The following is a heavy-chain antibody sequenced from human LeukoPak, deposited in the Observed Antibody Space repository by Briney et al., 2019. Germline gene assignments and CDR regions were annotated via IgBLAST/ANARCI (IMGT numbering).Heavy chain of an antibody. CDR1: GYIFTNYG. CDR3: VGDSDHAPDY. V-gene: IGHV1-18*01. D-gene: IGHD3-10*01. Sequence: ASVKVSCKTSGYIFTNYGVSWVRQAPGQGLEWMGWINVYNGHTIYAQEFQGRVTLTTDTSTSTAHMDLRSLRSDDTAVYYCVGDSDHAPDYWGQGTLVTVSS. J-gene: IGHJ4*02. CDR2: INVYNGHT.